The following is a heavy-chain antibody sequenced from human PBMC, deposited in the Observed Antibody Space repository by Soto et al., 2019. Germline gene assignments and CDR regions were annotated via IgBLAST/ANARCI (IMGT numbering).Heavy chain of an antibody. CDR1: GYTFTSYA. D-gene: IGHD3-16*02. CDR2: INAGNGNT. J-gene: IGHJ4*02. Sequence: QVQLVQSGAEVKKPGASVKVSCKASGYTFTSYAMHWVRQAPGQRLEWMGWINAGNGNTKYSQKFQGRVTITRDTSASTDYMELSSLRSEDTAVYYCARFGGVIGFDYWGQGTLVTVSS. CDR3: ARFGGVIGFDY. V-gene: IGHV1-3*01.